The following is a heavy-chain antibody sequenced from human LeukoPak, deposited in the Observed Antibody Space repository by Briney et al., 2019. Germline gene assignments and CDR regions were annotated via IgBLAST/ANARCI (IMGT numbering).Heavy chain of an antibody. CDR1: GFTFSSYS. CDR2: VSPPGGGT. CDR3: ARDLAWGAFDY. V-gene: IGHV3-23*01. J-gene: IGHJ4*02. D-gene: IGHD7-27*01. Sequence: GGSLRLSCAASGFTFSSYSMNWVRQAPGKGLEWLSGVSPPGGGTYYADSVKGRFTISRDDSKNTLSLQMNSLRVEDTAVYYCARDLAWGAFDYWGQETLVTVSS.